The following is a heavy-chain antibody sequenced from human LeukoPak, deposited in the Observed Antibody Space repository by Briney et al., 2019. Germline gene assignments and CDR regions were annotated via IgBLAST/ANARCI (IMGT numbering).Heavy chain of an antibody. Sequence: SVTLSLTSAVYGGSFSGYYWSWIRQPPGKGLEWIGEINHSGSTNYNPSLKSRVTISVDTSKNQFSLKLSSVTAADTAVYYCARGPNYDILTGSPRGWFDPWGQGTLVTVSS. V-gene: IGHV4-34*01. D-gene: IGHD3-9*01. CDR1: GGSFSGYY. CDR3: ARGPNYDILTGSPRGWFDP. CDR2: INHSGST. J-gene: IGHJ5*02.